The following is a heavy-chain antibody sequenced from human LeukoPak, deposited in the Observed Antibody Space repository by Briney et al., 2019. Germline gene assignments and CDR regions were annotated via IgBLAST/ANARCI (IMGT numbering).Heavy chain of an antibody. CDR2: INPSGGST. CDR1: GYTFTSYY. Sequence: GASVKVSCKASGYTFTSYYMPWVRQAPGQGLEWMGIINPSGGSTSYAQKFQGRVTMTRDTSTSTVYMELSSLRSEDTAVYYCARALPLYYYDSSGYIGWFDPWGQGTLVTVSS. J-gene: IGHJ5*02. CDR3: ARALPLYYYDSSGYIGWFDP. V-gene: IGHV1-46*01. D-gene: IGHD3-22*01.